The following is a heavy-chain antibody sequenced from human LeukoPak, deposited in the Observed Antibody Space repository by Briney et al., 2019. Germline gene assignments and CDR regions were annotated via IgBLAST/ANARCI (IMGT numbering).Heavy chain of an antibody. CDR1: GGSISSSSYY. D-gene: IGHD3-22*01. V-gene: IGHV4-39*01. Sequence: SETLSLTCTVSGGSISSSSYYWGWIRQPPGKGLGWIGSIYYSGSTYYNPSLKSRVTISVDTSKNQFSLKLSSVTAADTAVYYCARHRHYYDSSGYYYYYYGMDVWGQGTTVTVSS. CDR3: ARHRHYYDSSGYYYYYYGMDV. J-gene: IGHJ6*02. CDR2: IYYSGST.